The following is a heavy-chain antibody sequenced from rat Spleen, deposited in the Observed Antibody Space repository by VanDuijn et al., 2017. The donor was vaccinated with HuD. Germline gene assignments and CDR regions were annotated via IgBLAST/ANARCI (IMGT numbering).Heavy chain of an antibody. Sequence: QVQLKESGPGLVQPSQTLSLTCTVSGFSLTSYTLSWVRQSPGKGLEWIGAISSGGTSYYNSVLNPRVSISRDISKSQVFLKMNSLQTEDTAMYFCARAGYGGYTAWGQGVMVTVSS. CDR1: GFSLTSYT. J-gene: IGHJ2*01. V-gene: IGHV2-6*01. CDR3: ARAGYGGYTA. CDR2: ISSGGTS. D-gene: IGHD1-11*01.